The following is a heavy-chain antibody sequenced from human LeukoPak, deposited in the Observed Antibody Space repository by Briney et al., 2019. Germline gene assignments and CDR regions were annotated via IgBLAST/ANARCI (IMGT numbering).Heavy chain of an antibody. CDR3: ARGIASNPYYYYYYMDV. J-gene: IGHJ6*03. CDR2: MNPNSGNT. V-gene: IGHV1-8*03. Sequence: ASVKVSCKASGYTFTSYDINWVRQATGQGLEWMGWMNPNSGNTGYAQKFQGRVTITRNTSISTAYMELSSLRSEDTAVYYCARGIASNPYYYYYYMDVRGKGTTVTVSS. D-gene: IGHD3-3*02. CDR1: GYTFTSYD.